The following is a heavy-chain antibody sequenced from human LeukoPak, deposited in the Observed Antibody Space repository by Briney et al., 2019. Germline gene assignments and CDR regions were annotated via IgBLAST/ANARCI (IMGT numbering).Heavy chain of an antibody. J-gene: IGHJ4*02. CDR2: INQNSYTI. CDR1: GFDFSDYY. D-gene: IGHD3-22*01. V-gene: IGHV3-11*04. CDR3: ARDPPYYDSSGYYFDAWGSPGY. Sequence: GGSLRLSCAASGFDFSDYYMTWIRQAPGKGLEWISNINQNSYTIYYADSVKGRFTISRDNAKNSLYLQMNSLRAEDTAVYYCARDPPYYDSSGYYFDAWGSPGYWGQGTLVTVSS.